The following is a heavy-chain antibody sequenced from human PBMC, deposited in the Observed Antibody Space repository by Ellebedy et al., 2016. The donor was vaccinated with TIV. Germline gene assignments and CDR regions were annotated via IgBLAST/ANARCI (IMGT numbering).Heavy chain of an antibody. V-gene: IGHV4-59*01. Sequence: MPSETLSLTCTVSGGSISSYYWSWIRQPPGKGLEWIGYIYNSGSTNYNPSLKSRVTISVDTSKNQISLMLSSVTAADTAVYYCARDRMTNYYYGMDVWGQGTTVTVSS. CDR3: ARDRMTNYYYGMDV. CDR2: IYNSGST. CDR1: GGSISSYY. J-gene: IGHJ6*02.